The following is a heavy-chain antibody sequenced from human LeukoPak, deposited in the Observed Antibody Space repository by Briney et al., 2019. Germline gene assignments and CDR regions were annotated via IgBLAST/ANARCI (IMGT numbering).Heavy chain of an antibody. CDR1: GYTFTKYG. D-gene: IGHD6-6*01. CDR3: ARGRGGYASSSTTFDY. V-gene: IGHV1-18*01. CDR2: ISPYNGNR. J-gene: IGHJ4*02. Sequence: ASVKVSCKASGYTFTKYGITWVRQAPGQGLEWMGWISPYNGNRNYAQKLQDRVAMTTDTSTSTAYVELRSLRSDDTAVYYCARGRGGYASSSTTFDYWGQGTLVTVSS.